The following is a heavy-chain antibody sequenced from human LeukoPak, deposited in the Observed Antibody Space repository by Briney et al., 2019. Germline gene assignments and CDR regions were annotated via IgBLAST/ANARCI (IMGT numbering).Heavy chain of an antibody. CDR2: IYYSGST. V-gene: IGHV4-39*07. D-gene: IGHD1-14*01. Sequence: SETLSLTCTVSGGSISSSSYYWGWIRQPPGKGLEWIGSIYYSGSTYYNPSLKSRVTISVDTSKNQFSLKLSSVTAADTAVYYCARYNPGPNWFDPWGQGTLVTVSS. CDR1: GGSISSSSYY. J-gene: IGHJ5*02. CDR3: ARYNPGPNWFDP.